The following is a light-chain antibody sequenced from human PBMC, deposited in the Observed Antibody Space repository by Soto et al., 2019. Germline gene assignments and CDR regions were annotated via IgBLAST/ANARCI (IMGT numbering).Light chain of an antibody. CDR1: QSVSSN. CDR3: QHFNNWPPKYT. V-gene: IGKV3-15*01. Sequence: EIVITQSPATLSVSPGERATLSCRASQSVSSNLAWYQQKPGQAPRLLIYGTSTRATGIPARFSGSGSGTEFTLTISSLQSEDFAVYYCQHFNNWPPKYTFGQGTKVDIK. CDR2: GTS. J-gene: IGKJ2*01.